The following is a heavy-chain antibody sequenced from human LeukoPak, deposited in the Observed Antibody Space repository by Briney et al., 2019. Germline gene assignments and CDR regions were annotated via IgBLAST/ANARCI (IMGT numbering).Heavy chain of an antibody. Sequence: SETLSLTCTVSGSSISSGYYWSWIRQPPGKGLEWIGYIYYSGSTNYNPSLKSRVTISVDTSKNQFSLKLSSVTAADTAVYYCARGSRGIVGATDRPLDYWGQGTLVTVSS. J-gene: IGHJ4*02. CDR1: GSSISSGYY. D-gene: IGHD1-26*01. V-gene: IGHV4-61*01. CDR2: IYYSGST. CDR3: ARGSRGIVGATDRPLDY.